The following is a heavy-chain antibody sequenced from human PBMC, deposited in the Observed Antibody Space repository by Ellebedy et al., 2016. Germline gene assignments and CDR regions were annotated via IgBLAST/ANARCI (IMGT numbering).Heavy chain of an antibody. CDR1: GFTFSDSS. D-gene: IGHD2/OR15-2a*01. V-gene: IGHV3-73*01. J-gene: IGHJ4*02. CDR2: IRGKGDGYAT. CDR3: IFVTALSTLTREPGY. Sequence: GESLKISXAASGFTFSDSSMHWVRQASGKGLEWVGRIRGKGDGYATVYAASVKGRFTISRDDSKNTAYLQMNSLKSEDTAVYYCIFVTALSTLTREPGYWGQGTPVTVSS.